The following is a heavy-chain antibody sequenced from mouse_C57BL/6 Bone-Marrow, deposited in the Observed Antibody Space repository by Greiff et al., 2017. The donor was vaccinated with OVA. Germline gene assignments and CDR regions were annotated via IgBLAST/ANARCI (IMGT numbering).Heavy chain of an antibody. CDR2: IHPNSGST. D-gene: IGHD4-1*01. J-gene: IGHJ2*01. V-gene: IGHV1-64*01. CDR3: ARMGLTGYFDY. Sequence: VQLQQPGAELVKPGASVKLSCKASGYTFTSYWMHWVKQRPGQGLEWIGMIHPNSGSTNYNEKFKSKATLTVDKSSSTAYMQLSSLTSEDSAVYYCARMGLTGYFDYWGQGTTLTVAA. CDR1: GYTFTSYW.